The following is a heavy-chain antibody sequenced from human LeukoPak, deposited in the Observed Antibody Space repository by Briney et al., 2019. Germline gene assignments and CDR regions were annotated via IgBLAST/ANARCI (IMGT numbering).Heavy chain of an antibody. CDR3: ARDSPGYLAYDS. D-gene: IGHD1-1*01. CDR1: GFTFSPYW. CDR2: IKEDGSET. J-gene: IGHJ4*02. Sequence: PGGSLRLSCAASGFTFSPYWMTWVRQAPGKGPEGVANIKEDGSETYYVDSVKGRFTISRDNAKKSLYLQMNSLRAEDTAVYYCARDSPGYLAYDSWGQGTLVTVSS. V-gene: IGHV3-7*04.